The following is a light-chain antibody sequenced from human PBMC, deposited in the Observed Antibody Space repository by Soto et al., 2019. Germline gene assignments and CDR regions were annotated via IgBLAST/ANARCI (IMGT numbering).Light chain of an antibody. V-gene: IGKV3-11*01. Sequence: EIVITQSPVTLSVSPGERATLSCRASQNISSYLIWYQQKPGQAPRLLMYDVSNRATGIPARFSGSGSGTDFTLTISSLEPEDLAVYYCQQRSNWPRTFGQGTKVDIK. CDR3: QQRSNWPRT. CDR2: DVS. CDR1: QNISSY. J-gene: IGKJ1*01.